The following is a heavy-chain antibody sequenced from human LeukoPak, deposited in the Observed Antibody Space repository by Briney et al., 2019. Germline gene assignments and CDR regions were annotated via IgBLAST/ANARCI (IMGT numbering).Heavy chain of an antibody. CDR3: ASESMVRGVIITRPFDY. D-gene: IGHD3-10*01. CDR1: GGTFSSYA. V-gene: IGHV1-69*04. J-gene: IGHJ4*02. Sequence: ASVKVSCKASGGTFSSYAISWVRQAPGQGLEWMGRIIPILGIANYAQKFQGRVTITADKSTSTAYMELSSLRSEDTAVYYCASESMVRGVIITRPFDYWGQGTLVTVSS. CDR2: IIPILGIA.